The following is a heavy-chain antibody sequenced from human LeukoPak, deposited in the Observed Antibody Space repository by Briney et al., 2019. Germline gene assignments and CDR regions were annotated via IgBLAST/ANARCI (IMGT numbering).Heavy chain of an antibody. Sequence: SETLSLTCAVYGGSFTDYYWSWIRQPPGKGLEWIGTIHYSGTPIFYNPSLERRVTLFADTSKNQFSLTLSSVTAADTATYYCAAGGDRAKAGYWGHGTLVTVSS. V-gene: IGHV4-34*01. CDR3: AAGGDRAKAGY. CDR2: IHYSGTP. D-gene: IGHD3-16*01. CDR1: GGSFTDYY. J-gene: IGHJ4*01.